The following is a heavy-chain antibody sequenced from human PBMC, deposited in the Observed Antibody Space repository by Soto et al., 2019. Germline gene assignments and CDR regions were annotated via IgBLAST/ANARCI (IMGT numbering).Heavy chain of an antibody. CDR3: ARDLTISSTDGPLDP. CDR1: GGSMSRYY. V-gene: IGHV4-59*01. J-gene: IGHJ5*02. CDR2: IHYTGST. D-gene: IGHD1-1*01. Sequence: SETLSLTCTVSGGSMSRYYWTWIRQPPGKGLEWIGNIHYTGSTNYNPPLKSRVTILLGTSTSQFSLKVSSVTAADTAVYYCARDLTISSTDGPLDPWGHGTLVTVSS.